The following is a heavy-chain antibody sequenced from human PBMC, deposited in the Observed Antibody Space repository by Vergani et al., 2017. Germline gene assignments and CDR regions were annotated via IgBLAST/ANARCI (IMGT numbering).Heavy chain of an antibody. J-gene: IGHJ3*01. D-gene: IGHD1-1*01. CDR3: ARVAPSNSEVTPTAFYV. CDR2: IRPYTGHT. V-gene: IGHV1-18*01. Sequence: QVQLVQSGAELKKPGASVSVSCKGSSHTFQTYGISWVRQAPGQGLEWMAWIRPYTGHTIYAQKFQDRVTMTADTSTNTAYMELRSLRSDDTAVYFCARVAPSNSEVTPTAFYVWGQGTMVTVSS. CDR1: SHTFQTYG.